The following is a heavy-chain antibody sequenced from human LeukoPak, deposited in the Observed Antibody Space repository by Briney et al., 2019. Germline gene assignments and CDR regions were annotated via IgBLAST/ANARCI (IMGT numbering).Heavy chain of an antibody. V-gene: IGHV1-2*04. CDR3: ARDPSSPTYYYDSSGDYYFDY. J-gene: IGHJ4*02. Sequence: ASVKVSCKASGYTFTSYAMHWVRQAPGQRLEWMGWINPNSGGTNYAQKFQGWVTMTRDTSISTAYMELSRLRSDDTAVYYCARDPSSPTYYYDSSGDYYFDYWGQGTLVTVSS. CDR2: INPNSGGT. D-gene: IGHD3-22*01. CDR1: GYTFTSYA.